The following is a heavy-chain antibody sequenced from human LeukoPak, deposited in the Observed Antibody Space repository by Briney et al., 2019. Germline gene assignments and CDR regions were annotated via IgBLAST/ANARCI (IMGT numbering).Heavy chain of an antibody. D-gene: IGHD3-3*02. J-gene: IGHJ4*02. CDR2: INSDGSST. CDR3: ATAKLDYFDY. CDR1: GVTFSSYW. Sequence: GGSLRLSCAASGVTFSSYWMHWVRQAPGKGLVWVSRINSDGSSTSYAGSVKDRFTISRDNAKNTLYLQMNSLRAEDTAVYYCATAKLDYFDYWGQGTLVTVSS. V-gene: IGHV3-74*01.